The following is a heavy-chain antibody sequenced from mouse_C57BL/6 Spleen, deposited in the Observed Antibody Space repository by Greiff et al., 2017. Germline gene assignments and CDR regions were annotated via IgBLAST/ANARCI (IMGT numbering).Heavy chain of an antibody. CDR3: ARDYVSSYDWYFDV. CDR2: IYPGDGDT. D-gene: IGHD1-1*01. J-gene: IGHJ1*03. V-gene: IGHV1-82*01. Sequence: QVQLQQSGPELVKPGASVKISCKASGYAFSSSWMNWVKQRPGKGLEWIGRIYPGDGDTNYNGKFKGKATLTADKSSSTAYMQLSSLTSEDSAVYFCARDYVSSYDWYFDVWGTGTTVTVSS. CDR1: GYAFSSSW.